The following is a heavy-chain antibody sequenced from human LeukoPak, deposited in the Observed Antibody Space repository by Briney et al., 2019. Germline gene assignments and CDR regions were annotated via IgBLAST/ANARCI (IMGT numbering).Heavy chain of an antibody. J-gene: IGHJ3*02. CDR2: ISGSGGST. CDR1: GFTFSSYA. D-gene: IGHD3-22*01. CDR3: AKNRADSVSITMIVVDAFDI. Sequence: GGSLRLSCAASGFTFSSYAMSWVRQAPGKGLEWVSAISGSGGSTYYADSVKGRFTISRDNSKNTLYLQMNSLRAEDTAVYYCAKNRADSVSITMIVVDAFDIWGQGTMVTVSS. V-gene: IGHV3-23*01.